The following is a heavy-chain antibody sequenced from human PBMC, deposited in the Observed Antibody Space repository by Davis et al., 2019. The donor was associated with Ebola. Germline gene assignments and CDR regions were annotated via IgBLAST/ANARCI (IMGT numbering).Heavy chain of an antibody. J-gene: IGHJ6*02. CDR1: GFTFSTYA. V-gene: IGHV3-23*01. CDR3: AKGLDFWSGYPI. Sequence: GESLKISCAASGFTFSTYAMSWVRQAPGKGLEWVSTLSATGSHSYYADSVRGRFTISRDNSKSTLYLQMSSLRDEDTAVYYCAKGLDFWSGYPIWGQGTTVTVSS. D-gene: IGHD3-3*01. CDR2: LSATGSHS.